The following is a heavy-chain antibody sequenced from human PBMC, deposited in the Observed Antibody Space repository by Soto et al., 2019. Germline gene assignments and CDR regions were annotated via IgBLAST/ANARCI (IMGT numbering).Heavy chain of an antibody. Sequence: PGGSLRLSCAASGFTFSSYGMHWVRQAPGKGLEWVAVISYDGSNKYYADSVKGRSTISRDNSKNTLYLQMNSLRAEDTAVYYCARDGSDYWGQGTLVTVSS. CDR1: GFTFSSYG. J-gene: IGHJ4*02. V-gene: IGHV3-30*03. CDR3: ARDGSDY. CDR2: ISYDGSNK. D-gene: IGHD5-12*01.